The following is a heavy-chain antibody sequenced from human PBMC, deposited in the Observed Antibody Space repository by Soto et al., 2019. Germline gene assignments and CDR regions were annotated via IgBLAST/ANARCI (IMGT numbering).Heavy chain of an antibody. D-gene: IGHD5-12*01. CDR2: INAGNGNT. Sequence: GASVKVSCKASGYTFTSYAMHWVRQAPGQRLEWMGWINAGNGNTKYSQKFQGRVTITRDTSASTAYMELSSLRSEDTAVYYCARGYSGYECCYYCMDGWGKGTTVTVSS. CDR3: ARGYSGYECCYYCMDG. CDR1: GYTFTSYA. J-gene: IGHJ6*03. V-gene: IGHV1-3*01.